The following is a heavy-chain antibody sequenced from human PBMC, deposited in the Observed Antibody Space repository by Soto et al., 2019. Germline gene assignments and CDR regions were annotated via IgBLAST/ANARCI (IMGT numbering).Heavy chain of an antibody. CDR3: ATSLI. CDR2: IKGDGSEK. Sequence: EVQLVESGGGLVQPGGSLRLSCTASGFTFRTYWMNWVRQAPGKGLEWVASIKGDGSEKYYVDPVKGQFSISRDNARNSLYLQMNSLRAEDTAVYYCATSLIRGQGALVTVSS. D-gene: IGHD6-6*01. J-gene: IGHJ4*02. CDR1: GFTFRTYW. V-gene: IGHV3-7*01.